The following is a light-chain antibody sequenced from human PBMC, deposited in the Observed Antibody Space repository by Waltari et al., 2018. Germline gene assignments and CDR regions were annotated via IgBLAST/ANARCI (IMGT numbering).Light chain of an antibody. CDR1: QDISNY. CDR2: YAS. J-gene: IGKJ2*01. Sequence: DIQMTQSPSSLSASVGDRVTITCQASQDISNYLNWYQQKPGKAPKLLIYYASNLETGVPSRFSGSGSGTDFTLTISSLQSEDFATYYCQQTSSTPPYTFGQGTKLEIK. CDR3: QQTSSTPPYT. V-gene: IGKV1-39*01.